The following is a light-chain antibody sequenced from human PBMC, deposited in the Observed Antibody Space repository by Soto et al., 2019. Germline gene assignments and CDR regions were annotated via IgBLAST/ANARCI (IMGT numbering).Light chain of an antibody. CDR2: RAS. CDR3: QQYNNWPRT. J-gene: IGKJ1*01. CDR1: QSVSSN. V-gene: IGKV3-15*01. Sequence: EIVMTQSPATLSVSPGERATLSCRASQSVSSNLAWYQQKPGQAPRLLIYRASTRATGIPARFSGSVSGTEFTLTISSLQSEDFAVYYCQQYNNWPRTFGQGTKVEIK.